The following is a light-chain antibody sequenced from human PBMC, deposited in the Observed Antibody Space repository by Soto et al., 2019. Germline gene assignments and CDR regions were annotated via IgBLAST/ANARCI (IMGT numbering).Light chain of an antibody. CDR2: GAS. Sequence: EIMKTQSPGTLSVSPGERATLSCRASQSVNSNLDWYQQKPGQAPRLLIYGASTRATGIPASFIGNGSGTEFTLTASSLQPEDFAVYYCQQYNNWPFTFGPGTKVDIK. CDR1: QSVNSN. V-gene: IGKV3-15*01. J-gene: IGKJ3*01. CDR3: QQYNNWPFT.